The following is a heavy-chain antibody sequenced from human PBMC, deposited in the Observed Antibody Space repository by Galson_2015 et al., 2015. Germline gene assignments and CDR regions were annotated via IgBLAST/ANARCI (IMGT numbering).Heavy chain of an antibody. CDR2: VSASGGST. D-gene: IGHD3-22*01. V-gene: IGHV3-23*01. J-gene: IGHJ4*02. CDR3: AKSPYHSNSNGYLTAIDS. CDR1: GFTFSNYA. Sequence: SLRLSCAASGFTFSNYAMSWVRQCPGKGLEWVSAVSASGGSTFYADSVKDRFTISRDNSRNTLFLQMNSLRAEDTAVYYCAKSPYHSNSNGYLTAIDSWGQGTLVAVSS.